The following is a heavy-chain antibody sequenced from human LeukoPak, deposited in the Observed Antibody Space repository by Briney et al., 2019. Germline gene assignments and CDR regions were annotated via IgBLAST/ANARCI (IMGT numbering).Heavy chain of an antibody. CDR2: INPNSGGT. J-gene: IGHJ4*02. V-gene: IGHV1-2*06. Sequence: ASVKASCKASGYTFTGYYMHWVRQAPGQGLEWMGRINPNSGGTNYAQKFQGRVTMTRDTSISTAYMKLSRLRSDDTAVYYCARDRDGYKPGGFDYWGQGTLVTVSS. CDR3: ARDRDGYKPGGFDY. CDR1: GYTFTGYY. D-gene: IGHD5-24*01.